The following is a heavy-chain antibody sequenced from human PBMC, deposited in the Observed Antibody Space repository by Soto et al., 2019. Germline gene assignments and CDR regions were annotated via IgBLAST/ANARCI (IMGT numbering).Heavy chain of an antibody. D-gene: IGHD6-13*01. J-gene: IGHJ6*02. V-gene: IGHV4-4*02. CDR2: IYHSGST. Sequence: QVQLQESGPGLVKPSGTLSLTCAVSGGSISSSNWWSWIRQPPGKGLEWIGEIYHSGSTNYNPSLKSRVTISVDKSKNQFSLKLSSVTAADTAVYYCAIGYSSSWNYYYYGMDVWGQGTTVTVSS. CDR3: AIGYSSSWNYYYYGMDV. CDR1: GGSISSSNW.